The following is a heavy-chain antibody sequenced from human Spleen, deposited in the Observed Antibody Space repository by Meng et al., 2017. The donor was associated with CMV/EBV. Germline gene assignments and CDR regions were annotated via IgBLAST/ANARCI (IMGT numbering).Heavy chain of an antibody. V-gene: IGHV1-2*02. CDR2: INPNSGGT. CDR1: GYIFNGYY. CDR3: ARGDTAMAPFDC. Sequence: ASVKVSCKASGYIFNGYYIHWVRQAPGQGLEWMGWINPNSGGTNFAQKFRGRVSMNKDTSISTAYMELNRLRADDTAVYYCARGDTAMAPFDCWGQGTLVTVSS. D-gene: IGHD5-18*01. J-gene: IGHJ4*02.